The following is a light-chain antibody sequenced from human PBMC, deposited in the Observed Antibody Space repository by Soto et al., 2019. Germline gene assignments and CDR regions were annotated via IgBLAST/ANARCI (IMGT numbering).Light chain of an antibody. V-gene: IGKV1-12*01. CDR3: QQANSFPLT. J-gene: IGKJ3*01. CDR2: SAS. Sequence: DIQMTQLPSSMSASVGDRVTITCRASQGISRWLAWYHQKPGKAPNLLIYSASTLYSGVPSRFSGSGSGTDFTLTISSLQPEDFVTYYCQQANSFPLTFGPGTKVDMK. CDR1: QGISRW.